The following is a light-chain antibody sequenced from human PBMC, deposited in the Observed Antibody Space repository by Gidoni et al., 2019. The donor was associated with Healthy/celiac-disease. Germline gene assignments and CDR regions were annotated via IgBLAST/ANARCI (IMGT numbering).Light chain of an antibody. CDR2: DAS. Sequence: DIQMTQSPSTLSASVGDRVTITCRASQSISSWLAWYQQKPGKAPKLLIYDASSLESGVPSRFSGSGSGTEFTLTISSLQPDDFATYYCQHYNSYSPWTFXQXTKVEIK. V-gene: IGKV1-5*01. J-gene: IGKJ1*01. CDR1: QSISSW. CDR3: QHYNSYSPWT.